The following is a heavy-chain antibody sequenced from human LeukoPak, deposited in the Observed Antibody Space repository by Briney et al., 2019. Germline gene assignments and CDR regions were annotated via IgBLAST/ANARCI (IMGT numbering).Heavy chain of an antibody. D-gene: IGHD3-3*01. V-gene: IGHV4-31*03. Sequence: PSQTLSLTCTVSGGSISSGGYYWSWIRQHPGKGLEWIGYIYYSGSTYYNPSLKSRVTISVDTSKNQFSLKLSSVTAADTAVYYCARSPWSGYYGSYYFDYWGQGTLVTVSS. CDR2: IYYSGST. J-gene: IGHJ4*02. CDR1: GGSISSGGYY. CDR3: ARSPWSGYYGSYYFDY.